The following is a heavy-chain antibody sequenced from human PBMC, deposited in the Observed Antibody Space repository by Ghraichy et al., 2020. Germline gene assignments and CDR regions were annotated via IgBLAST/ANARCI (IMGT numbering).Heavy chain of an antibody. Sequence: ETLSLTCAASGFTFDDHGMSWVRQAAGKGLEWVSGINWNGDKTAYADSVRGRFTISRDNANNFLYLQMNSLRDEDTAFYYCARDSRGRNGSYEGFDHWGQGTLVTVSS. CDR3: ARDSRGRNGSYEGFDH. V-gene: IGHV3-20*04. J-gene: IGHJ4*02. CDR1: GFTFDDHG. CDR2: INWNGDKT. D-gene: IGHD1-26*01.